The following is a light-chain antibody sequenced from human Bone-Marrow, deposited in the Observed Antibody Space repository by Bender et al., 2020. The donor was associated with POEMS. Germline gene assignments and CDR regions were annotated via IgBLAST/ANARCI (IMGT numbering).Light chain of an antibody. CDR3: SSYTTRGSPV. V-gene: IGLV2-11*01. J-gene: IGLJ3*02. Sequence: QSALTQPRSVSGSPGQSVTISCTGTSSDIGSHNFVSWHQQHPGEAPKLKIYEVSKRPSGVPDRFSGSKSGNTASLTISGLQAEDEATYYCSSYTTRGSPVFGGGTKLTVL. CDR1: SSDIGSHNF. CDR2: EVS.